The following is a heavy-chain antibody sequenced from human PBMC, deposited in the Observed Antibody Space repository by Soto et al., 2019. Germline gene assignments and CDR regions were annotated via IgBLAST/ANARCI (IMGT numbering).Heavy chain of an antibody. CDR3: ARATPNYYDSSGLQFDY. D-gene: IGHD3-22*01. CDR2: ISSRSSTI. CDR1: GFTFSSYR. Sequence: GGSLRLSCAASGFTFSSYRMNWVRQAPGKGLEWVSYISSRSSTIYYADSEKGRFTISRDNAKNSLYLQMNSLRAEDTAVYYCARATPNYYDSSGLQFDYWGQGTLVTVSS. J-gene: IGHJ4*02. V-gene: IGHV3-48*01.